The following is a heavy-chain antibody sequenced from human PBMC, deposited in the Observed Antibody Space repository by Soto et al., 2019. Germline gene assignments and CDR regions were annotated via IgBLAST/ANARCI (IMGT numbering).Heavy chain of an antibody. V-gene: IGHV4-38-2*01. CDR1: GYSISSGYY. D-gene: IGHD3-22*01. CDR3: ARSGAYYYDSSGYSY. Sequence: LSLTCAVSGYSISSGYYWGWIRQPPGKGLEWIGSIYHSGSTYYNPSLKSRVTISVDTSKNQFSLKLSSVTAADTAVYYCARSGAYYYDSSGYSYWGQGTLVTVSS. CDR2: IYHSGST. J-gene: IGHJ4*02.